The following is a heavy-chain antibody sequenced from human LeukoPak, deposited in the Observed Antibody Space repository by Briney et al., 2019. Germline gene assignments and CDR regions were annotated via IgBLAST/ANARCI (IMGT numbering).Heavy chain of an antibody. V-gene: IGHV3-9*01. CDR1: GFTFDDYA. Sequence: GGSLRLSCAASGFTFDDYAMHWVRQAPGKGLEWVSGISWNSGSIGYADSVKGRFTISRDNAKNSLYLQMNSLRAEDTALYYCAKSPAYYYDSSGYRNDAFDIWGQGTMVTVSS. CDR3: AKSPAYYYDSSGYRNDAFDI. CDR2: ISWNSGSI. D-gene: IGHD3-22*01. J-gene: IGHJ3*02.